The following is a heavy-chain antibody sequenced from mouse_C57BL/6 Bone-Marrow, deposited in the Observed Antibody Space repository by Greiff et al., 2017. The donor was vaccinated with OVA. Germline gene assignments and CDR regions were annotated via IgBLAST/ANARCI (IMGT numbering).Heavy chain of an antibody. J-gene: IGHJ2*01. V-gene: IGHV5-4*01. CDR2: ISDGGSYT. D-gene: IGHD2-1*01. CDR1: GFTFSSYA. Sequence: EVQRVESGGGLVKPGGSLKLSCAASGFTFSSYAMSWVRQTPEKRLEWVATISDGGSYTYYPDNVKGRFTISRDNAKNNLYLQMSHLKSEDTAMYYCARDRYGNFDYWGQGTTLTVSS. CDR3: ARDRYGNFDY.